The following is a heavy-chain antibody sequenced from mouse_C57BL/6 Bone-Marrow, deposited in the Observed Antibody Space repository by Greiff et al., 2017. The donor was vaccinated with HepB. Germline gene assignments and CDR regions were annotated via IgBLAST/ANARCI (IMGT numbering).Heavy chain of an antibody. CDR2: INPYNGGT. V-gene: IGHV1-19*01. CDR1: GYTFTDYY. CDR3: ARHSYYFDY. Sequence: EVQLQQSGPVLVKPGASVKMSCKASGYTFTDYYMNWVKQSHGKSLEWIGVINPYNGGTSYNQKFKGKATLTVDKSSSTAYMELNSLTSEDSAVYYCARHSYYFDYWGQGTTLTVSS. J-gene: IGHJ2*01.